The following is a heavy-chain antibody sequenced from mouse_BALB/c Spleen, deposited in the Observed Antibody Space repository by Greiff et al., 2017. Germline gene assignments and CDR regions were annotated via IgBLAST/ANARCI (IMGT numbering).Heavy chain of an antibody. CDR1: GFTFSSYA. J-gene: IGHJ4*01. Sequence: EVKVVESGGGLVKPGGSLKLSCAASGFTFSSYAMSWVRQTPEKRLEWVASISSGGSTYYPDSVKGRFTISRDNARNILYLQMSSLRSEDTAMYYCARGGTDYAMDYWGQGTSVTVSS. V-gene: IGHV5-6-5*01. CDR2: ISSGGST. CDR3: ARGGTDYAMDY. D-gene: IGHD1-1*01.